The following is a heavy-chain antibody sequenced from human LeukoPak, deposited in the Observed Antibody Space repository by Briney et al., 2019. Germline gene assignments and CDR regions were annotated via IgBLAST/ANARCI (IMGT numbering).Heavy chain of an antibody. Sequence: KPSETLSLTCTVSGGSISSGGYYWSWIRQPPGKGLEWIGYIYHSGSTYYNPSLKSRVTISVDRSKNQFSLKLSSVTAADTAVYYCARGPVGATVNWFDPWGQGTLVTVSS. J-gene: IGHJ5*02. CDR3: ARGPVGATVNWFDP. CDR2: IYHSGST. V-gene: IGHV4-30-2*01. D-gene: IGHD1-26*01. CDR1: GGSISSGGYY.